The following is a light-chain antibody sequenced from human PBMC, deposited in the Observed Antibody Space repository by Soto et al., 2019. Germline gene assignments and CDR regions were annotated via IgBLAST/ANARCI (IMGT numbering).Light chain of an antibody. CDR2: AVS. Sequence: DIQLTQFPSVLSASVGDRVTITCRASQGISSYLAWYQQKPGKAPKLLIQAVSTLPNGVPSRSSGGGSGTDCTLTTRNLHPEDLACYDVSQLVSYPHTFGPGTKLEIK. V-gene: IGKV1-9*01. J-gene: IGKJ2*01. CDR3: SQLVSYPHT. CDR1: QGISSY.